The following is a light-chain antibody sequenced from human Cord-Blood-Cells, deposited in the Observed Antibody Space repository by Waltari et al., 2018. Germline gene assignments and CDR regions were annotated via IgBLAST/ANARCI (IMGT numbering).Light chain of an antibody. CDR2: QDS. CDR3: QAWDSSTDPPGDVG. Sequence: SYELTQPPSVSVSPGQTASITCSGDKLGDKYACWYQQKPGQSPVLVIYQDSKRPSGIPGRFSGSISGSTATLTISGTQAMDEADYYCQAWDSSTDPPGDVGFGGGTKLTVL. J-gene: IGLJ2*01. CDR1: KLGDKY. V-gene: IGLV3-1*01.